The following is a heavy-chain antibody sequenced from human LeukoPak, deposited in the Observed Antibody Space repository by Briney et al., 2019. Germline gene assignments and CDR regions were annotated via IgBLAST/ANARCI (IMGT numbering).Heavy chain of an antibody. CDR3: ARGRGYSSGWAYFDY. Sequence: PSETLSLTCAVSGGSFSGYYWSWIRQPPGKGLEWIGEINHSGSTNYNPSLKSRVTISVDTSKNQFSLKLSSVTAADTAVYYCARGRGYSSGWAYFDYWGQGTLVTVSS. D-gene: IGHD6-19*01. CDR2: INHSGST. J-gene: IGHJ4*02. V-gene: IGHV4-34*01. CDR1: GGSFSGYY.